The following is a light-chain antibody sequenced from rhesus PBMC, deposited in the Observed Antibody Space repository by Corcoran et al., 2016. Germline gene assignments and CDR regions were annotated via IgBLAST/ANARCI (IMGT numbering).Light chain of an antibody. V-gene: IGKV1-37*01. Sequence: DIQMTQSPSSLSASVGDRVTITCRASQGISSYLAWYQQKQGKAPKPLIYYASNLESGVPSRFSGSGSGTEFTLTISSLQPEDFATYYCQQYNSDPWTFGQGTKVEIK. CDR3: QQYNSDPWT. CDR2: YAS. J-gene: IGKJ1*01. CDR1: QGISSY.